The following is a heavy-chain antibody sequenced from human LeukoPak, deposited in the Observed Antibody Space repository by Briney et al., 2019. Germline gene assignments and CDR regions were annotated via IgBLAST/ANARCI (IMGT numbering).Heavy chain of an antibody. CDR1: GGSISSYY. D-gene: IGHD3-3*01. Sequence: PSETLSLTCTVSGGSISSYYWSWIRQPPGKGLEWIGYIYYSGSTNYNPSLKSRVTISVDTSKNQFSLKLSSVTAADTAVYYCARVPFLEWLRHYYYYMDVWGKGTTVTVSS. CDR3: ARVPFLEWLRHYYYYMDV. V-gene: IGHV4-59*01. J-gene: IGHJ6*03. CDR2: IYYSGST.